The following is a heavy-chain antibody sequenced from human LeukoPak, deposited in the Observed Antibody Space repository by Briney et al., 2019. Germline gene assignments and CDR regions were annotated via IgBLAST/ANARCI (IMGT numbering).Heavy chain of an antibody. CDR3: ARDIEAAGLFLDY. V-gene: IGHV3-33*01. Sequence: GGSLRLSCAASGFTFSSYGMHWVRQAPGKGLEWVAVIWYDGSNKYYADSVKGRFTISRDNSKNTLHLQMNSLRAEDTAVYYCARDIEAAGLFLDYWGQGTLVTVSS. CDR2: IWYDGSNK. CDR1: GFTFSSYG. D-gene: IGHD6-13*01. J-gene: IGHJ4*02.